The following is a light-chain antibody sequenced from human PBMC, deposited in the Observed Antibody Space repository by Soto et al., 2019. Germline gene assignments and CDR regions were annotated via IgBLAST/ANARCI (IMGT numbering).Light chain of an antibody. V-gene: IGLV2-8*01. CDR1: SSDVGGYNF. Sequence: QSALTQPPSASGSPGQSVTISCSGTSSDVGGYNFVSWYQQHPGKAPKFLIYEVRKRPSGVPARFSGSKSGNTASLTISGRQAEDEADYYCSSSAGSNNYVFGTGTKLTVL. CDR2: EVR. J-gene: IGLJ1*01. CDR3: SSSAGSNNYV.